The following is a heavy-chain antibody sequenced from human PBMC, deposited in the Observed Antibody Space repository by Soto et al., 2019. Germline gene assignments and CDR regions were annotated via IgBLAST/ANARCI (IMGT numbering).Heavy chain of an antibody. CDR1: GFTFRNAW. D-gene: IGHD4-4*01. CDR3: VGDRGHSCFDY. J-gene: IGHJ4*02. Sequence: GGSLRLSCAASGFTFRNAWMAWVRQAPGRGLEWVANINEDGSAKAFVDSVEGRFTISRDNAQNSLYLQMNSLRAEDTAVYYCVGDRGHSCFDYWGQGTPVTVSS. V-gene: IGHV3-7*03. CDR2: INEDGSAK.